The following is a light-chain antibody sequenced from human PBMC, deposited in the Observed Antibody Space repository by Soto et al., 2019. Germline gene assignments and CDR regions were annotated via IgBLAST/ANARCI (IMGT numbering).Light chain of an antibody. Sequence: DVHITQSPSSLSASLGERAAITFRSSQSISSYLNWYQQKPGKAPKLLIYAASSLQSGVPSRFSGSGSGTDFTLAISSLQTEDFATYYCQQSYSTPQTFGKGTKVDIK. CDR1: QSISSY. CDR3: QQSYSTPQT. J-gene: IGKJ1*01. V-gene: IGKV1-39*01. CDR2: AAS.